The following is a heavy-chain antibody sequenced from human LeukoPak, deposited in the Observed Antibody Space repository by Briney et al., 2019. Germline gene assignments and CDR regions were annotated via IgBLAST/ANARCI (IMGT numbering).Heavy chain of an antibody. CDR2: ISSDGSNK. Sequence: GGSLRLSCAASGFTFTTYSIHWVRQAPGKGLEWVAVISSDGSNKYYAHSVKGRFTVSRDNSKNTLYLQMNSLRAEDTAVYYCARDSTVFGVVYREVGAFDIWGQGTMVTVSS. J-gene: IGHJ3*02. V-gene: IGHV3-30-3*01. CDR1: GFTFTTYS. D-gene: IGHD3-3*01. CDR3: ARDSTVFGVVYREVGAFDI.